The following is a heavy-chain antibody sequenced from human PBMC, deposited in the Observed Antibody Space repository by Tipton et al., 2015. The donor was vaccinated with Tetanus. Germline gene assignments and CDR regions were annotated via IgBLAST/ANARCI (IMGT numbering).Heavy chain of an antibody. J-gene: IGHJ3*02. CDR2: IHYSGST. V-gene: IGHV4-39*01. Sequence: LRLSCTVSGGSDNTLYSWGWIRQPPGKGLEWIGIIHYSGSTYYNPSLKSPVTISADTSRSHFSLNLSSVTAADTAVYYCARKTGDTLGGRGAFDIWGQGTMLTVSS. CDR1: GGSDNTLYS. D-gene: IGHD7-27*01. CDR3: ARKTGDTLGGRGAFDI.